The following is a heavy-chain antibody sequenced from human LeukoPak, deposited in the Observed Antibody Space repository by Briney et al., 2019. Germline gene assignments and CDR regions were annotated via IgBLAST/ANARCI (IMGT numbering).Heavy chain of an antibody. CDR1: GGSFSGYY. D-gene: IGHD3-10*01. CDR3: ARDRGEDFDY. Sequence: SETLSLTCAVYGGSFSGYYWSWIRQPPGKGLEWIGEINHRGSTNYNPSLKSRVTVSVDTSKNQFSLKLSSVTAADTAVYYCARDRGEDFDYWGQGTLVTVSS. J-gene: IGHJ4*02. CDR2: INHRGST. V-gene: IGHV4-34*01.